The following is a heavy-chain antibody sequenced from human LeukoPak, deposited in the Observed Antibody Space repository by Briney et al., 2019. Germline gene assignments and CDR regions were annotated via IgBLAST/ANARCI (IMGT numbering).Heavy chain of an antibody. V-gene: IGHV3-21*01. J-gene: IGHJ6*02. CDR1: GFXFSSYS. Sequence: GGSLRLSCAASGFXFSSYSMNWVRQAPGKGLEWVSSISSSGSYISYPDSVKGRFTISRDNAKNSLFLQVNSLRAEDTAVYYCARVGCRGGSCSSGGDYYYGMDVWGQGTTVTVSS. D-gene: IGHD2-15*01. CDR2: ISSSGSYI. CDR3: ARVGCRGGSCSSGGDYYYGMDV.